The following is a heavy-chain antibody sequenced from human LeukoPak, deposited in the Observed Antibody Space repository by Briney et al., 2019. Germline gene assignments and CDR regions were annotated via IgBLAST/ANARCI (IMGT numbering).Heavy chain of an antibody. V-gene: IGHV3-15*01. J-gene: IGHJ4*02. CDR2: IKSNVDGGTA. Sequence: GGSFRPSCAVLGTYFPELWLSWVRLSPEKGLEWGGCIKSNVDGGTADYMTSVKGRFTITRDDSKYTLYLQLSSLKTEDTGIYYCMSDRRIHGGVDYWGRGTLVTVSS. CDR1: GTYFPELW. D-gene: IGHD2/OR15-2a*01. CDR3: MSDRRIHGGVDY.